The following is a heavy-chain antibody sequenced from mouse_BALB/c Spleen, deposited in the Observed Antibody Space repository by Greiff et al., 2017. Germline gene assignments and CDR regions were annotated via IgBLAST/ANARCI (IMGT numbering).Heavy chain of an antibody. CDR2: ISYSGST. J-gene: IGHJ2*01. CDR1: GYSITSDYA. V-gene: IGHV3-2*02. D-gene: IGHD2-4*01. Sequence: EVQLVESGPGLVKPSQSLSLTCTVTGYSITSDYAWNWIRQFPGNKLEWMGYISYSGSTSYNPSLKSRISITRDTSKNQFFLQLNSVTTEDTATYYCARSLYYDSYWGQGTTLTVSS. CDR3: ARSLYYDSY.